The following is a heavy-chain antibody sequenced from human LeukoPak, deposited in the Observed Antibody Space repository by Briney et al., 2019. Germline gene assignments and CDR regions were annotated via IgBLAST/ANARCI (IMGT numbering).Heavy chain of an antibody. CDR2: IYSGGST. D-gene: IGHD4-17*01. J-gene: IGHJ4*02. Sequence: GGSPRLSCAASGFTVSSNYMSWVRQAPGKGLEWVSVIYSGGSTYYADSVKGRFTISRDNSKNTLYLQMNSLRAEDTAVYYCATGNRHDYGDYFDYWGQGTLVTVSS. CDR3: ATGNRHDYGDYFDY. V-gene: IGHV3-53*01. CDR1: GFTVSSNY.